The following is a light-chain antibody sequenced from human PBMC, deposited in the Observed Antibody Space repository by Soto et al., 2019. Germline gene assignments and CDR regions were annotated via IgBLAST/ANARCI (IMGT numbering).Light chain of an antibody. CDR3: QTWGTGIQV. V-gene: IGLV4-69*01. J-gene: IGLJ2*01. CDR1: SGHSTYA. CDR2: LNSDGRH. Sequence: QSVLTQSPSASASLGASVKLTCTLNSGHSTYAIAWHQQQPEKGPRYLMKLNSDGRHSKGDGIPDRFSGSSSGAERYLTISSLQSEDEADYYCQTWGTGIQVFGGGTKLTVL.